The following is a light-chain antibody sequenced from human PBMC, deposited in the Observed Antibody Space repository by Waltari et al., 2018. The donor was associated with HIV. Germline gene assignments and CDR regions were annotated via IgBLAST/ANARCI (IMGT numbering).Light chain of an antibody. CDR2: GDN. CDR1: RSTIGPISG. Sequence: QSVLTQPPSVSGAPGQRVTIPCSGRRSTIGPISGLPWSQQLPRAAPKLLIDGDNNRPSGVPDRFSGSKSGTSASLAITGLQPEDEADYYCQAFDISLGGFYVFGSGTKVTVL. V-gene: IGLV1-40*01. CDR3: QAFDISLGGFYV. J-gene: IGLJ1*01.